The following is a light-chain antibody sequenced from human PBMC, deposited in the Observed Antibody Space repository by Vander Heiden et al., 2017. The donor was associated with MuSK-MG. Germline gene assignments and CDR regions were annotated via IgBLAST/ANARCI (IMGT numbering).Light chain of an antibody. J-gene: IGLJ2*01. CDR2: KDS. CDR3: QSADSSGTYDVV. V-gene: IGLV3-25*03. CDR1: ALPKQY. Sequence: SYALPQPPSVSVSPGQTARITCSGDALPKQYAYWYQQKPGQAPVLVIYKDSERPSGIPERFSGSSSGTTVTLTISGVQAEDEADYYCQSADSSGTYDVVFGGGTKLTVL.